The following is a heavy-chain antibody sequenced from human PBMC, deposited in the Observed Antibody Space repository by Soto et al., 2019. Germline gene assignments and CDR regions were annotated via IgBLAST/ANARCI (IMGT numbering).Heavy chain of an antibody. CDR2: ISPYNDDT. Sequence: QAQLVQSGAEVKKPGASVKVSCKASGYTFSSYGISWVRQAPGQGLEWLGWISPYNDDTNNAHKLQGRVTMTTDTSTRTAYMDLRSLRSDDTAVYYCASGGYYDSSGYRNYHYYGMDVWGQGTTVTVSS. V-gene: IGHV1-18*01. J-gene: IGHJ6*02. D-gene: IGHD3-22*01. CDR3: ASGGYYDSSGYRNYHYYGMDV. CDR1: GYTFSSYG.